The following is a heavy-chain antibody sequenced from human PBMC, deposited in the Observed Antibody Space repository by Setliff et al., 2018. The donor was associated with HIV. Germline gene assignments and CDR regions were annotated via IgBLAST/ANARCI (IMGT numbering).Heavy chain of an antibody. D-gene: IGHD3-10*01. Sequence: SETLSLTCTVSDDSISGGGYFWSWVRQHPGKGLEWIGYIYYTANTYYNPSLKSRITISIDTSKNQFSLNLNSVTAADTAVYYCARVPRITTLRNAFDIWGQGTMVTVSS. CDR2: IYYTANT. V-gene: IGHV4-31*03. CDR1: DDSISGGGYF. J-gene: IGHJ3*02. CDR3: ARVPRITTLRNAFDI.